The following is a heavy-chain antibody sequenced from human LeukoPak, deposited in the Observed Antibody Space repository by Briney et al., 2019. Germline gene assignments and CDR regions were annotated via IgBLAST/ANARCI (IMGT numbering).Heavy chain of an antibody. CDR3: AKDPVFDY. J-gene: IGHJ4*02. CDR2: ISYDGSNK. V-gene: IGHV3-30*18. Sequence: QSGGSLRLSCAASGFNFSSYGMHWVRQAPGKGLEWVAVISYDGSNKYYADSVKGRFTISRDNSKNTLYLQMNSLRAEDTAVYYCAKDPVFDYWGQGTLVTVSS. CDR1: GFNFSSYG.